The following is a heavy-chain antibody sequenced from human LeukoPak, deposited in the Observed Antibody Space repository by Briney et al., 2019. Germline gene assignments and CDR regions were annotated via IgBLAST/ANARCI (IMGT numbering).Heavy chain of an antibody. J-gene: IGHJ6*02. Sequence: SETLSLTCTVSGGSISSYYWSWIRQPPGQGLEWIGYIYYSGSTNYNPSLKSRVTISVDTSKNQFSLKLSSATAADTAVYYCARLHGDYYYYGMDVWGQGTTVTVSS. CDR2: IYYSGST. CDR1: GGSISSYY. CDR3: ARLHGDYYYYGMDV. D-gene: IGHD5-24*01. V-gene: IGHV4-59*08.